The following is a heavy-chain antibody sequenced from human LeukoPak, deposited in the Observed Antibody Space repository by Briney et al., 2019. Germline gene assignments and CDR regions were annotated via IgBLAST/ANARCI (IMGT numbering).Heavy chain of an antibody. V-gene: IGHV6-1*01. J-gene: IGHJ4*02. CDR3: ARSGIAVAGTGFDY. CDR1: VDSVSSNSAA. CDR2: TYYRSKWYN. D-gene: IGHD6-19*01. Sequence: SQTLSLTCAISVDSVSSNSAAWNWIRPSPSRGLEWLGRTYYRSKWYNDYAVSVKSRITINPDTSKNQFSLQLNSVTPEDTAVYYCARSGIAVAGTGFDYWGRGTLVTVSS.